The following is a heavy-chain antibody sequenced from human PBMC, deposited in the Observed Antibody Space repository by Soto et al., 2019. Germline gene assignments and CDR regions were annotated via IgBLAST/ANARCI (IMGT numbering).Heavy chain of an antibody. V-gene: IGHV5-10-1*01. CDR3: ARRGYNYFDY. Sequence: LGESLKISCKGSGYSFTSYWISWVRQMPGKGLEWMGRIDPSDSYTNYSPSFQGHVTISVDKSISTTYLQWSSLKASDTAMYYCARRGYNYFDYWGQGALVTVS. J-gene: IGHJ4*02. D-gene: IGHD5-18*01. CDR2: IDPSDSYT. CDR1: GYSFTSYW.